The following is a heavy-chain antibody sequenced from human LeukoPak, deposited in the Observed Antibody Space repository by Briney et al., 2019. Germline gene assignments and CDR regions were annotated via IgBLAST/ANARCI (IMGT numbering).Heavy chain of an antibody. CDR2: IYYSGST. CDR3: ATSTRVGPYYYYGMDV. J-gene: IGHJ6*02. CDR1: GGSISSGDYY. Sequence: PSQTLSLTCTVSGGSISSGDYYWSWIRQPPGTGLEWIVYIYYSGSTYYNPSLKSRVTISVDTSKNQFSLKLSSVTAADTAVYYCATSTRVGPYYYYGMDVWGQGTTVTVSS. D-gene: IGHD1-26*01. V-gene: IGHV4-30-4*01.